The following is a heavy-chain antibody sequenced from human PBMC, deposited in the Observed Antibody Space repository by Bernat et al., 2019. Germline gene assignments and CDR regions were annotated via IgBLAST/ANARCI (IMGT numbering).Heavy chain of an antibody. D-gene: IGHD3-10*01. V-gene: IGHV1-24*01. Sequence: QVQLVQSGAEVKKPGASVKVSCKVSGYTLTELSMHWVRQAPGKGLEWMGGFDPEDGETIYAQKFQGRVTMTEDTSTDTAYMELSSLRSEDTAVYCCATDKKGLYYYGSGSYYKRGAFDIWGQGTMVTVSS. CDR2: FDPEDGET. CDR1: GYTLTELS. J-gene: IGHJ3*02. CDR3: ATDKKGLYYYGSGSYYKRGAFDI.